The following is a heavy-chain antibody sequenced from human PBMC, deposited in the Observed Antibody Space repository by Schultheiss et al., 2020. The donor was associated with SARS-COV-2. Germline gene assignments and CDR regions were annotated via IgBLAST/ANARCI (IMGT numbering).Heavy chain of an antibody. J-gene: IGHJ4*02. V-gene: IGHV3-21*01. CDR2: VSSSSGYI. CDR3: ATDRVGPTTDFDH. D-gene: IGHD1-26*01. CDR1: GFTFSSYS. Sequence: GGSLRLSCAASGFTFSSYSMNWVRQAPGKGLEWVSSVSSSSGYIYYADSVKGRFTISRDNAKNSLYLQMNSLRAKDTAVYFCATDRVGPTTDFDHWGQGTLVTVSS.